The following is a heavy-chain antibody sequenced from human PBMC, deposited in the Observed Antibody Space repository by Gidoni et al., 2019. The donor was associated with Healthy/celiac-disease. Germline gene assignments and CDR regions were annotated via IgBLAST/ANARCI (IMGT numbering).Heavy chain of an antibody. Sequence: EVQLVESGGGLVQPGRSLRLSCSASGFTFDDYAMHWVRQAPGKGLEWVSGISWNSGSIGYADSVKGRFTISRDNAKNSLYLQMNSLRAEDTALYYCAKGDPSYYYGSSGYRWGQGTLVTVSS. CDR3: AKGDPSYYYGSSGYR. J-gene: IGHJ4*02. CDR2: ISWNSGSI. CDR1: GFTFDDYA. V-gene: IGHV3-9*01. D-gene: IGHD3-22*01.